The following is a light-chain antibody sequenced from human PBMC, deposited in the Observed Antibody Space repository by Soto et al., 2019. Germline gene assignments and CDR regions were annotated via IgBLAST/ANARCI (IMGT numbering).Light chain of an antibody. Sequence: QAVVTQPPSASGTPGQRVSISCSGSNSNIGSKYVYWYQQLPGTAPKLLMYRNNQRPSGVPDRCSGSKSGTSASLAISGLRSEDEADYYCAAWDNNLGGPAFGGGTKLTVL. J-gene: IGLJ2*01. CDR1: NSNIGSKY. CDR2: RNN. V-gene: IGLV1-47*01. CDR3: AAWDNNLGGPA.